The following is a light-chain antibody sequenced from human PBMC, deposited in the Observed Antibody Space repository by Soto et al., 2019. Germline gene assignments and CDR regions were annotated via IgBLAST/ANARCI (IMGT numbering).Light chain of an antibody. Sequence: EIVMTQFPATLSVSPGERATLSCRASQSVSSYLAWYQQKPGQSPRLLIYGASTRATGIPARFSGSGSGTEFSLTISSLQSEDFAVYYCQQYNNWSPFTFGPGTKVDIK. CDR1: QSVSSY. J-gene: IGKJ3*01. V-gene: IGKV3-15*01. CDR2: GAS. CDR3: QQYNNWSPFT.